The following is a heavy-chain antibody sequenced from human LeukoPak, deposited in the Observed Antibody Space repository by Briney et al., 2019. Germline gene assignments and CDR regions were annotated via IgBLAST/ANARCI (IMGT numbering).Heavy chain of an antibody. CDR1: GGSISNSGGFY. Sequence: SQTLSLTCTASGGSISNSGGFYWSWIRQHPGNGLEWNGFISYRGSTYYNPSLKSRVSLSVDTSKSQFSLRLSSVTDEDTAVYYCARISQSSGGFYYWGQGTLVTVSS. V-gene: IGHV4-31*02. J-gene: IGHJ4*02. CDR2: ISYRGST. CDR3: ARISQSSGGFYY. D-gene: IGHD2-15*01.